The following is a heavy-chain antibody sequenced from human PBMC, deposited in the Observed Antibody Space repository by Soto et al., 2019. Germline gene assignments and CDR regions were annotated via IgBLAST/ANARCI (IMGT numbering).Heavy chain of an antibody. CDR2: ISYDGSNK. J-gene: IGHJ4*02. CDR3: ARERRPSNWNPGY. CDR1: GFTFSSYA. V-gene: IGHV3-30-3*01. D-gene: IGHD1-20*01. Sequence: VGSLRLSCAASGFTFSSYAMHWVRQAPGKGLEWVAVISYDGSNKYYADSVKGRFTISRDNSKNTLYLQMNSLRAEDTAVYYCARERRPSNWNPGYWGQGTLVTVSS.